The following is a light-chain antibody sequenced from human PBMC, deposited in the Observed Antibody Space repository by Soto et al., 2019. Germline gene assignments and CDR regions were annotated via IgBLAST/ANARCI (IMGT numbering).Light chain of an antibody. CDR2: GAS. CDR1: QSVGSNY. J-gene: IGKJ5*01. CDR3: QQYGSSSSIT. V-gene: IGKV3-20*01. Sequence: EIVLTQSPCTLSLSPGERATLSCRASQSVGSNYLAWYQQKPGQAPRLLIYGASSRATGIPDRFSGSGSGTDFTLTISRLEPEDFAVYYCQQYGSSSSITFGQGTRLEIK.